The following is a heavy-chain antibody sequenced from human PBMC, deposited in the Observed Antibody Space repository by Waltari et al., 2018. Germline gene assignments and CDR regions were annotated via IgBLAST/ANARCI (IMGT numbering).Heavy chain of an antibody. Sequence: QVQLQQWGAGLLKPSETLSLTCAVYGGSFSGYYWSWIRQPPGKGLGWIGEINHSGSTNYNPSLKSRVTISVDTSKNQFSLKLSSVTAADTAVYYCARVVTYYYDSSGYYTYYYFDYWGQGTLVTVSS. V-gene: IGHV4-34*01. D-gene: IGHD3-22*01. CDR2: INHSGST. J-gene: IGHJ4*02. CDR3: ARVVTYYYDSSGYYTYYYFDY. CDR1: GGSFSGYY.